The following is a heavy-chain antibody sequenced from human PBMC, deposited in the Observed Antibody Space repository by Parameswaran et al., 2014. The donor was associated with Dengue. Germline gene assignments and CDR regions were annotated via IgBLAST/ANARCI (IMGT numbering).Heavy chain of an antibody. CDR3: ARDRSWGYCSSTSCYGMDV. Sequence: SWVRQAPGQGLEWMGGIIPIFGTANYAQKFQGRVTITADESTSTAYMELSSLRSEDTAVYYCARDRSWGYCSSTSCYGMDVWGQGTTVTVSS. D-gene: IGHD2-2*01. V-gene: IGHV1-69*01. CDR2: IIPIFGTA. J-gene: IGHJ6*02.